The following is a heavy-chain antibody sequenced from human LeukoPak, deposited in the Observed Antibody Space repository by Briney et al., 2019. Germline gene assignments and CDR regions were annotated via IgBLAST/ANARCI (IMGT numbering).Heavy chain of an antibody. V-gene: IGHV3-21*01. CDR2: ISSSSSYI. CDR3: ARVGGYGDWAYYYYYMDV. Sequence: GGSLRLSCAASGFTFSSYSMNWVRQAPGKGLEWVSSISSSSSYIYYADSVKGRFTISRDNAKNSLYLQMNSLRAEDTAVYYCARVGGYGDWAYYYYYMDVWGKGTTVTVSS. D-gene: IGHD5-12*01. CDR1: GFTFSSYS. J-gene: IGHJ6*03.